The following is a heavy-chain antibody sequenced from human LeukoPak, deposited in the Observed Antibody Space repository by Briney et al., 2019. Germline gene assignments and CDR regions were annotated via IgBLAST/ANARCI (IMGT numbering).Heavy chain of an antibody. J-gene: IGHJ4*02. CDR1: GASMSSNY. Sequence: SETLSLTCIVSGASMSSNYWSWIRQPPGKGLEWIGYIYHSGNTNYSPSLESRVTMSVDESKNQFSLRVHFVSAADTAVYYCASTRRAAVAGRFDSWGQGTLVTVSS. D-gene: IGHD6-19*01. CDR2: IYHSGNT. CDR3: ASTRRAAVAGRFDS. V-gene: IGHV4-4*09.